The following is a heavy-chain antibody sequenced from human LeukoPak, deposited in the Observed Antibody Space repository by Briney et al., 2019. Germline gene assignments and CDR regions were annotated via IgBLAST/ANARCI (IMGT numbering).Heavy chain of an antibody. CDR1: GYTXTTYG. CDR3: ARYFYDSSGSSSDAFDI. V-gene: IGHV1-18*01. J-gene: IGHJ3*02. CDR2: ISAYNGNI. D-gene: IGHD3-22*01. Sequence: GASVKVSCKASGYTXTTYGITWVRQAPGQGLEWMGWISAYNGNINYAQKLQGRVTMTTDTSTSTAYMELRSLRSDDTAVYYCARYFYDSSGSSSDAFDIWGQGTMVTVSS.